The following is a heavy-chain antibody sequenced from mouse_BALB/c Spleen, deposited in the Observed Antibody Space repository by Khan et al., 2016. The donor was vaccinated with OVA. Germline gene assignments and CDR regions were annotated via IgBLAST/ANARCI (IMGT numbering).Heavy chain of an antibody. D-gene: IGHD1-1*01. J-gene: IGHJ2*01. CDR2: INPHIGET. V-gene: IGHV1-20*02. CDR1: GYSFTGYF. Sequence: EVELVESGPELVKPGASVKISCKASGYSFTGYFMNWVMQSHGKSLEWIGRINPHIGETFYNQKFKGKATLTVDESSSTAHMELRSLASEDSVVYYCARIYGSDFDYWGQGTTLTVSS. CDR3: ARIYGSDFDY.